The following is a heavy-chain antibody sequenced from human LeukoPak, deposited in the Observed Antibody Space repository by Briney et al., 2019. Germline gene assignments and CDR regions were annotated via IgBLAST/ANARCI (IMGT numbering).Heavy chain of an antibody. Sequence: PGGSLRLSCAASGFTFNNYAMNWVRQAPGKGLEWVSVISGSDTSTYYADSVKGRFTISRDDSKNTLYLQVNSLRAEDTAVYYCARTMTGAFFDYWGQGALVTVSS. V-gene: IGHV3-23*01. CDR2: ISGSDTST. J-gene: IGHJ4*02. D-gene: IGHD3-9*01. CDR3: ARTMTGAFFDY. CDR1: GFTFNNYA.